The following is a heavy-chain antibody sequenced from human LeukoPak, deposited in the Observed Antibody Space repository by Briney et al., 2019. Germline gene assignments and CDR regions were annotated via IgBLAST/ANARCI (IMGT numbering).Heavy chain of an antibody. V-gene: IGHV3-23*01. J-gene: IGHJ3*02. CDR2: ISGSGGST. D-gene: IGHD2-2*01. CDR1: GFTFSSYA. Sequence: GGSLRLSCAASGFTFSSYAMSWVRQAPGKGLEWVLAISGSGGSTYYADSVKGRFTISRDNSKNTLYLQMNSLRAEDTAVYYCAGQYQLLSNAFDIWGQGTMVTVSS. CDR3: AGQYQLLSNAFDI.